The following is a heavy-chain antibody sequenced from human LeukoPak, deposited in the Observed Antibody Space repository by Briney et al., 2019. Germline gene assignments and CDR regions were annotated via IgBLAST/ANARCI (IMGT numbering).Heavy chain of an antibody. J-gene: IGHJ4*02. Sequence: GGSLRLFCAAPGFTFSDYYMSWIRQAPGKGLEWVSYISSSGSTIYYADSVKGRFTISRDNAKNSLYLQMNSLRAEDTAVYYCARDRQMATITLNFDYWGQGILVTVSS. CDR1: GFTFSDYY. D-gene: IGHD5-24*01. V-gene: IGHV3-11*01. CDR3: ARDRQMATITLNFDY. CDR2: ISSSGSTI.